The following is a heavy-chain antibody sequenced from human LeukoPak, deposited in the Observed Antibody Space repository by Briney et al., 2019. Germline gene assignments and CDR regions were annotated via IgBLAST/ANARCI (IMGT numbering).Heavy chain of an antibody. CDR2: IYTSGST. CDR3: ARGYYDFWSGYYTGISEDYFDY. J-gene: IGHJ4*02. Sequence: RPSETLSLTCTVSGGSISSYYWSWIRQPAGKGLEWIGRIYTSGSTNYNPSLKSRVTMSVDTSKNQFSLKLSSVTAADTAVYYCARGYYDFWSGYYTGISEDYFDYWGQGALVTVSS. D-gene: IGHD3-3*01. V-gene: IGHV4-4*07. CDR1: GGSISSYY.